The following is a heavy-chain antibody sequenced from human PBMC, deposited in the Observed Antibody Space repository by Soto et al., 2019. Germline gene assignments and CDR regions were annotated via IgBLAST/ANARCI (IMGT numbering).Heavy chain of an antibody. CDR3: ARWGTTGGLDV. V-gene: IGHV3-30*19. CDR1: GFTFRSFV. Sequence: QVQLVESGGGVVQPGTSLRLSCVGSGFTFRSFVIHWVRQAPGKGLEWVALTSYAGSNKYYDDSVKGRLTISRDNSRTTVDLQMDSLRLEDTALYYCARWGTTGGLDVWGQGTLVSVSS. J-gene: IGHJ4*02. CDR2: TSYAGSNK. D-gene: IGHD3-16*01.